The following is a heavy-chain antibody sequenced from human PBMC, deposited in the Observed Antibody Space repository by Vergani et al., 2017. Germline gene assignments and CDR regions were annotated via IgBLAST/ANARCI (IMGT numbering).Heavy chain of an antibody. V-gene: IGHV3-23*03. Sequence: EVQLLESGGGLVQPGGSLRLSCAASGFTFSSYAMSWVRQAPGKGLEWVSVIYSGGSSTYYADSVKGRFTISRDNSKNTLYLQMNSLRAEDTAVYYCAKVSIFGLLDYWGQGTLVTVS. D-gene: IGHD3-3*01. CDR2: IYSGGSST. CDR3: AKVSIFGLLDY. J-gene: IGHJ4*02. CDR1: GFTFSSYA.